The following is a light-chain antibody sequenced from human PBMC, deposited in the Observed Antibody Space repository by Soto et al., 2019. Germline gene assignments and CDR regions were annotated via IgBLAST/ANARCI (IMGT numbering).Light chain of an antibody. Sequence: DIQMTQSPSTLSASVGDRVTITCRASQSISSWLAWYQQKPGKAPKLLIYKASSLESGVPSRFSGSGSGTEFTLTISSLQSEDFATYYCQQYSSYPWTFGQGTKVDIK. CDR2: KAS. CDR1: QSISSW. V-gene: IGKV1-5*03. CDR3: QQYSSYPWT. J-gene: IGKJ1*01.